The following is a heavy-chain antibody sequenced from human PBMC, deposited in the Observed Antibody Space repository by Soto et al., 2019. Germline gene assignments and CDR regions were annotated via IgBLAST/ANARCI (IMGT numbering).Heavy chain of an antibody. CDR3: AKRLYYYASSGDFGDYYYGMDV. CDR2: IYYSGST. V-gene: IGHV4-39*01. D-gene: IGHD3-22*01. CDR1: GGSISSSIYY. Sequence: SEPLSLTCTVSGGSISSSIYYWGWIRQPPGTGLEWIGSIYYSGSTYYTPSLKSRVPIYVDTSKNQFFLKLSPVTAADTAVYYGAKRLYYYASSGDFGDYYYGMDVLGQGTTVT. J-gene: IGHJ6*02.